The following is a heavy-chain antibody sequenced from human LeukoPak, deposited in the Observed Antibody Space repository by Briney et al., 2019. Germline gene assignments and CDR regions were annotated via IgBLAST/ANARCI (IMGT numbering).Heavy chain of an antibody. CDR1: EFTFSRYG. V-gene: IGHV3-21*06. CDR3: ASGSYSFDF. J-gene: IGHJ4*02. CDR2: ISWKSSYI. D-gene: IGHD1-26*01. Sequence: GGSLRLSCAASEFTFSRYGMNWVRQPPGKGLQWVSSISWKSSYIFYAESVKGRFTISRDNPKNSLFLQMNTLRAEDTAVYYCASGSYSFDFWGQGALVTVSS.